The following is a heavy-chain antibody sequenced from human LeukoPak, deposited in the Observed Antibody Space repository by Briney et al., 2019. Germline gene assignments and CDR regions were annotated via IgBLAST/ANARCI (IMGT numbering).Heavy chain of an antibody. CDR3: VKSWGYCSNGVCGPFDP. CDR2: ISGGATST. J-gene: IGHJ5*02. D-gene: IGHD2-8*01. V-gene: IGHV3-53*01. CDR1: GFIVSNNY. Sequence: GGSLRLSCAVSGFIVSNNYMSWVRQAPGKGLEWVSVISGGATSTSYADSVKGRFTVSRDNSKNTLYLQMTSLRAEDTAVYYCVKSWGYCSNGVCGPFDPWGQGTLVTVSS.